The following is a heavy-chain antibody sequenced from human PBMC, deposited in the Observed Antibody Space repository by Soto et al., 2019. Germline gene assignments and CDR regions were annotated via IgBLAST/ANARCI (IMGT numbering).Heavy chain of an antibody. V-gene: IGHV3-23*04. CDR3: AQLGLMTFSHKHYFNH. J-gene: IGHJ4*02. CDR1: GFTFDNYG. Sequence: EVQLVESGGGLVQPGGSLRLSCEASGFTFDNYGMSWVRQAPGKGLEWVSAIKSDGSSTYYAASVKDRFTISRDNSKNTLYLQLNSLRAEDTAVYYCAQLGLMTFSHKHYFNHWGRGTLVTVSS. CDR2: IKSDGSST. D-gene: IGHD3-16*01.